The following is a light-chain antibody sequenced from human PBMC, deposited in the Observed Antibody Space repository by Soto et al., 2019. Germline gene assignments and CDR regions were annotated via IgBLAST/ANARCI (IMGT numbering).Light chain of an antibody. CDR2: DAS. V-gene: IGKV1-5*01. Sequence: IPMTQSPSPLSASVGDRVTIPCRASQSISSWLAWYQQKPGKAPKLLIYDASSLESGVPSRFSGSGSGTEFTLTISSLQPDDFTTYYCQQYSSYWTFGQGTKVDIK. CDR3: QQYSSYWT. J-gene: IGKJ1*01. CDR1: QSISSW.